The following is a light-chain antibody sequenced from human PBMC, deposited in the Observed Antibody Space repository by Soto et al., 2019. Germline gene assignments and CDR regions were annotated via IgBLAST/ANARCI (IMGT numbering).Light chain of an antibody. CDR3: KNLNSYSLT. CDR2: DAS. V-gene: IGKV1-5*01. J-gene: IGKJ5*01. Sequence: GDRVTISCRASQSITNRLAWYQRKPGRAPKVLIYDASNLEYGVPSRFSGSGSGTAFTLPISGLQPEDFETYYCKNLNSYSLTFGQGTRLEIK. CDR1: QSITNR.